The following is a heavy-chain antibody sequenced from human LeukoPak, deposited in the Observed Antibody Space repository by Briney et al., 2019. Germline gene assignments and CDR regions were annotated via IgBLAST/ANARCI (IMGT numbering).Heavy chain of an antibody. CDR3: AADGMGRGYGYC. D-gene: IGHD3-10*01. Sequence: SVKVSFKSSGFTFTSSAVQWVRQARGQRLEWIGWIVVGSGNTNYAQKFQERVTITRDMSTSTAYMELSSLRSEDTAVYYCAADGMGRGYGYCWGQGTLVTVSS. CDR2: IVVGSGNT. J-gene: IGHJ4*02. V-gene: IGHV1-58*01. CDR1: GFTFTSSA.